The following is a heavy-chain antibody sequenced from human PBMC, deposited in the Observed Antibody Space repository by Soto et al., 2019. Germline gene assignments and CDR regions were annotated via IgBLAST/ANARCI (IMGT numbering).Heavy chain of an antibody. CDR2: IWYDGSNK. V-gene: IGHV3-33*01. CDR3: ARAVYLDYYGMDV. Sequence: GGFLRLSCAASGFTFSSYGMHWVRQAPGKGLEWVAVIWYDGSNKYYADSVKGRFTISRDNSKNTLYLQMNSLRAEDTAVYYCARAVYLDYYGMDVWGQGTTVTVSS. J-gene: IGHJ6*02. CDR1: GFTFSSYG.